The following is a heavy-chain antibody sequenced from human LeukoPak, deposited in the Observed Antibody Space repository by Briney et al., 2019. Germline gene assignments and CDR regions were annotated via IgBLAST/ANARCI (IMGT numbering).Heavy chain of an antibody. V-gene: IGHV3-20*04. D-gene: IGHD3-10*01. J-gene: IGHJ3*02. CDR3: ARVKLLYGSGIGDAFDI. Sequence: PGGSLRLSCAASGFTFDDYGMRWVRQAPGKGLVGVSGINWDGGSTGYEDSVKGRFTISRDDAKNSLYLQMNSLRAEDTALYYCARVKLLYGSGIGDAFDIWGQGTMVTVSS. CDR2: INWDGGST. CDR1: GFTFDDYG.